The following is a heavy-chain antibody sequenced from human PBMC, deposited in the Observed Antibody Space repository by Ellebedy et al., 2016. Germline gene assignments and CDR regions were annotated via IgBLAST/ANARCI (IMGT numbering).Heavy chain of an antibody. CDR2: ISSSSSYI. D-gene: IGHD3-3*01. CDR3: ASSRDYDFWSGYLLATVEDYYYYYMDV. V-gene: IGHV3-21*01. Sequence: GESLKISXAASGFTYSSYSMNWVRQAPGKGLEWVSSISSSSSYIYYADSVKGRFTISRDNAKNSLYLQMNSLRAEDTAVYYCASSRDYDFWSGYLLATVEDYYYYYMDVWGKGTTVTVSS. J-gene: IGHJ6*03. CDR1: GFTYSSYS.